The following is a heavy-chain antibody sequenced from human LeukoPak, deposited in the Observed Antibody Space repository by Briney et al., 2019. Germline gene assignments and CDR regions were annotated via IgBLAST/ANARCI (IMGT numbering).Heavy chain of an antibody. V-gene: IGHV3-48*01. CDR3: ARDLATVTIRYFDL. Sequence: GGSLRLSCAASGFTFSSYWMSWVRQAPGKGLEWVSYISSSSSTIYYADSVKGRFTISRDNAKNSLYLQMNSLRAEDTAVYYCARDLATVTIRYFDLWGRGTLVTVSS. CDR2: ISSSSSTI. CDR1: GFTFSSYW. J-gene: IGHJ2*01. D-gene: IGHD4-17*01.